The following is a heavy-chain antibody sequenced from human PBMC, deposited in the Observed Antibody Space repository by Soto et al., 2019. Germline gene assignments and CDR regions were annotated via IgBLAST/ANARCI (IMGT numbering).Heavy chain of an antibody. Sequence: GGSLRLSCAASGFSFSRYSMNWVRQVPGKGLEWVSSITISSRSIYYADSVKGRFTISRDNAKNSLFLQMNSLRAEDTAVYFCARGYYYDSGGYSPLDYWGQGTLVTVSS. CDR1: GFSFSRYS. J-gene: IGHJ4*02. CDR2: ITISSRSI. CDR3: ARGYYYDSGGYSPLDY. D-gene: IGHD3-22*01. V-gene: IGHV3-21*01.